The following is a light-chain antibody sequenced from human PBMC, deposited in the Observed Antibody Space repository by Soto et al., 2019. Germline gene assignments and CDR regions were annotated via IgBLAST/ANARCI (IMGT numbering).Light chain of an antibody. Sequence: EIVMTQSPATLSVSPGERATLSCRASQSISTELAWYQQKPGQPPRLLIYSASTGATGVPARFTGSGSGSEFTLTISGLQSEDFAVYYCQQGHNWPLTFGQGTRLEI. J-gene: IGKJ2*01. V-gene: IGKV3-15*01. CDR3: QQGHNWPLT. CDR2: SAS. CDR1: QSISTE.